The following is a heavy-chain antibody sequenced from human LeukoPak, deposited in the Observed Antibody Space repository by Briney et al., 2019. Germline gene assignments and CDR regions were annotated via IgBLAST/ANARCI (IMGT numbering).Heavy chain of an antibody. J-gene: IGHJ4*02. CDR1: GFTFSSYW. CDR3: ARDFRLVVGVGGTFDY. D-gene: IGHD2-2*01. V-gene: IGHV3-7*01. CDR2: IKQDGSER. Sequence: GGSLRLSRAASGFTFSSYWMSWVRQAPGKGLEWVANIKQDGSERYYVDSVKGRFTISRDNAKNSLYLQMNSLRAEDTAVYYCARDFRLVVGVGGTFDYWGQGTLVTVSS.